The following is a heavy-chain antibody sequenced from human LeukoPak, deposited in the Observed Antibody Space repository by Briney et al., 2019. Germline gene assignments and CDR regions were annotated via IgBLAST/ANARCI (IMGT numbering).Heavy chain of an antibody. Sequence: GGSLRLPCAASGFTFSSYSMNWVRQAPGKGLEWVSSISSSSSYIYYADSVKGRFTISRDNAKNSLYLQMNSLRAEDTAVYYCARVRVGATYYFDYWGRGTLVTVSS. D-gene: IGHD1-26*01. J-gene: IGHJ4*02. CDR1: GFTFSSYS. CDR2: ISSSSSYI. CDR3: ARVRVGATYYFDY. V-gene: IGHV3-21*01.